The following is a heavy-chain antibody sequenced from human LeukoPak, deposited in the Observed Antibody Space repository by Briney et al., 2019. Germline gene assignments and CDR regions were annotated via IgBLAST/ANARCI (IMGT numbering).Heavy chain of an antibody. CDR1: DDSITMYY. V-gene: IGHV4-59*01. Sequence: PSETLSLNCSVSDDSITMYYWTWIRHPPGKGLEWIGYVDHTGSTNFNPSLNGRVSISRDTTKNLYSLRLRSVTAADTAVYFCARDFSSSSTVYYYYYMDVWGKGTTVTVSS. D-gene: IGHD6-6*01. J-gene: IGHJ6*03. CDR3: ARDFSSSSTVYYYYYMDV. CDR2: VDHTGST.